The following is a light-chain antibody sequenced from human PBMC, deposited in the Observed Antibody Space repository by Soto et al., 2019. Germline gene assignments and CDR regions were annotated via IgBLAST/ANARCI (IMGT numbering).Light chain of an antibody. J-gene: IGLJ1*01. CDR2: DVT. CDR1: RGDVGGYNY. Sequence: QSALTQPASVSGSPGQSITISCSGTRGDVGGYNYVYWHQHHPGKAPKLLIYDVTNRPSGVSNRFSASKSGNPASLTIPGLQPEDEAYYYCSSYTSRSTYVFGTGTKLTVL. V-gene: IGLV2-14*03. CDR3: SSYTSRSTYV.